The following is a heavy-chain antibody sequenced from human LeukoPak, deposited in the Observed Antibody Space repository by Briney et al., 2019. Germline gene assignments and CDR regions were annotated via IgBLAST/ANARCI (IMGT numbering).Heavy chain of an antibody. D-gene: IGHD3-10*01. CDR2: IYYSGST. J-gene: IGHJ5*02. CDR3: ARESLWFGELFVYDWFDP. Sequence: PSETLSLTCTVSGGSISSGDYYWSWVRQPPGKGLEWIGYIYYSGSTYYNPSLKSRVTISVDTSKNQFSLKLSSVTAADTAVYYCARESLWFGELFVYDWFDPWGQGTLVTVSS. CDR1: GGSISSGDYY. V-gene: IGHV4-30-4*02.